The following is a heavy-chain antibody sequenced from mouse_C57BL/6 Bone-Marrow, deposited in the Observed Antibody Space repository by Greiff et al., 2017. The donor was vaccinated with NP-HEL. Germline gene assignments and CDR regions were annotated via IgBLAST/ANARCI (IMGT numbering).Heavy chain of an antibody. V-gene: IGHV5-17*01. CDR2: ISSGSSTI. CDR1: GFTFSDYG. Sequence: EVQLQESGGGLVKPGGSLKLSCAASGFTFSDYGMHWVRQAPEKGLEWVAYISSGSSTIYYADTVKGRFTISRDNAKNTLFLQMTSLRSEDTAMYYGARPPIYYDEHWFAYWGQGTLVTVSA. J-gene: IGHJ3*01. D-gene: IGHD2-4*01. CDR3: ARPPIYYDEHWFAY.